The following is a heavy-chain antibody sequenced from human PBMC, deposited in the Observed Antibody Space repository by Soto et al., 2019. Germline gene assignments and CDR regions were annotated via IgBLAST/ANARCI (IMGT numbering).Heavy chain of an antibody. Sequence: PSETLSLTCTVSGGSISSGGYYWSWIRQHPGKGLEWIGYIYYSGGTYYNPSLKSRVTISVDMSKNQFSLKLSSVTAADTAVYYCARVSTYYYDSSGYFSPCAFDIWGQGTMVTVSS. CDR3: ARVSTYYYDSSGYFSPCAFDI. CDR1: GGSISSGGYY. CDR2: IYYSGGT. J-gene: IGHJ3*02. D-gene: IGHD3-22*01. V-gene: IGHV4-31*03.